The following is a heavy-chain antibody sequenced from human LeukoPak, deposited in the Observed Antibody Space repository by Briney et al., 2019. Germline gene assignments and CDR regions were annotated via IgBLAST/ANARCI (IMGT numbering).Heavy chain of an antibody. CDR3: ARGHPYREPLQS. V-gene: IGHV4-59*01. CDR2: IYYSGST. CDR1: GGSISSYY. D-gene: IGHD5-24*01. Sequence: SETLSLTCTVSGGSISSYYWSWIRQPPGKGLEWIGFIYYSGSTNYNPSLKSRVTISVDTSKNQFSLKLTSVTATDTAMYYCARGHPYREPLQSWGQGTLVTVSS. J-gene: IGHJ5*02.